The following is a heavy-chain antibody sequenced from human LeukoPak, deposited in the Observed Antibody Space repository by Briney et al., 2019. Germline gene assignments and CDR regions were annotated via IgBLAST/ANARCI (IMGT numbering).Heavy chain of an antibody. CDR2: IYYSGST. CDR1: GGSVSGGSYY. D-gene: IGHD1-26*01. Sequence: SETLSLTCTVSGGSVSGGSYYWSWIRQPPGKGLEWIGYIYYSGSTNYNPSLKSRVTISVDTSKNQFSLKLSSVTAADTAVYYCARCDLMGASDFDYWGQGTLVTVSS. J-gene: IGHJ4*02. V-gene: IGHV4-61*01. CDR3: ARCDLMGASDFDY.